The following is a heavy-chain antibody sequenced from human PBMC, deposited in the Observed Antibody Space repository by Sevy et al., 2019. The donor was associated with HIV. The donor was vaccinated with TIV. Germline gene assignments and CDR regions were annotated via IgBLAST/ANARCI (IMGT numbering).Heavy chain of an antibody. Sequence: ASVKVSCKASGGTFSSHNFNWVRQAPGQGLEWMGRIIPIFGSSNYAENFQGRVTVTADESTTTVYMELSSLRLDDTAVYYCASYGSWGSYRLDALHFWGQGTLVTVSS. CDR3: ASYGSWGSYRLDALHF. CDR1: GGTFSSHN. D-gene: IGHD3-16*02. J-gene: IGHJ3*01. CDR2: IIPIFGSS. V-gene: IGHV1-69*13.